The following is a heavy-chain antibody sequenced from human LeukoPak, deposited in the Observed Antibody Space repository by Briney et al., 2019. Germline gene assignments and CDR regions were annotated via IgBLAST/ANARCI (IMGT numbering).Heavy chain of an antibody. Sequence: ASVKVSCKASGYTFTGYYMHWVRQAPGQGLEWMGWINPNSGGTNYAQKFQGRVTMTRDTSISTAYMELSRLRSDDTAVYYCARALRRITMVQGVIPYWGQGTPVTVSS. D-gene: IGHD3-10*01. CDR2: INPNSGGT. J-gene: IGHJ4*02. CDR3: ARALRRITMVQGVIPY. V-gene: IGHV1-2*02. CDR1: GYTFTGYY.